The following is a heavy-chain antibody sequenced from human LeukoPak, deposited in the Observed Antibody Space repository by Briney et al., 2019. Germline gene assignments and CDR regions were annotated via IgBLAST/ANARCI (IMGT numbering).Heavy chain of an antibody. Sequence: PGGSLRLSCAASGFPFSSYAMSWAHQAPGKGLEWVSAISGSGVSTYYADSVKGRFTISRDNSKNTLYLQMNSLRAEDTAVYYCAFTGYSSIYWGQGTLVTVSS. CDR3: AFTGYSSIY. V-gene: IGHV3-23*01. J-gene: IGHJ4*02. CDR2: ISGSGVST. CDR1: GFPFSSYA. D-gene: IGHD6-13*01.